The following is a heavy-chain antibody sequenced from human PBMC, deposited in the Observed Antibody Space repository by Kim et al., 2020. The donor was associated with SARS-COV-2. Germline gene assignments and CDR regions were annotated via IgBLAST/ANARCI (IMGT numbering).Heavy chain of an antibody. CDR3: ARGASVGATTCLNY. J-gene: IGHJ4*02. V-gene: IGHV1-69*04. D-gene: IGHD1-26*01. Sequence: PRSQGRVTITADKSTSTAYMGLSSLRSEDTAVYYCARGASVGATTCLNYWGQGTLVTVSS.